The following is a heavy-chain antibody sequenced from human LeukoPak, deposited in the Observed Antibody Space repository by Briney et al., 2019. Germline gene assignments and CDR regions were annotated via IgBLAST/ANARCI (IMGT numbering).Heavy chain of an antibody. J-gene: IGHJ6*03. V-gene: IGHV4-31*03. CDR1: GGSISSGGHY. D-gene: IGHD1-7*01. CDR2: IYYSGST. Sequence: PSETLSLTCTVSGGSISSGGHYWSWIRQHPGKGLEWIGYIYYSGSTYYNPSLKSRVTISVDTSKNQFSLKLSSVTAADTAVYYCARSQYNWNYADYYYYMDVWGKGTTVTVSS. CDR3: ARSQYNWNYADYYYYMDV.